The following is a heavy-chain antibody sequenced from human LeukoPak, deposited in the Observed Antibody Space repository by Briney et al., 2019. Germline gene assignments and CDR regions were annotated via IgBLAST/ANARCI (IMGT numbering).Heavy chain of an antibody. Sequence: PGGSLRLSCAASGFSFSNYSMNWVRQAPGKGLEWISYISSSGNTLHYADSVKGRFTISRDNAKNSLYLQMNSLRAEDTALYYCAKDKRSPVLGNYYDSSGFGHWGQGTLVTVSS. CDR2: ISSSGNTL. V-gene: IGHV3-48*04. J-gene: IGHJ4*02. D-gene: IGHD3-22*01. CDR3: AKDKRSPVLGNYYDSSGFGH. CDR1: GFSFSNYS.